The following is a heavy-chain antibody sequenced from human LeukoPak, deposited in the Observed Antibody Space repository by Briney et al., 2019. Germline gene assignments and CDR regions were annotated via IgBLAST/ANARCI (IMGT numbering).Heavy chain of an antibody. CDR3: ARSYSGSFLY. CDR1: GGSFSGYY. V-gene: IGHV4-34*01. Sequence: SETLSLTCAAYGGSFSGYYWSWIRQPPGKGLEWIGEINHSGSTNYNPSLKSRVTISLDTSKNQFSLRLSSVTAADTAVYYCARSYSGSFLYWGQGSLVTVSS. CDR2: INHSGST. J-gene: IGHJ1*01. D-gene: IGHD1-26*01.